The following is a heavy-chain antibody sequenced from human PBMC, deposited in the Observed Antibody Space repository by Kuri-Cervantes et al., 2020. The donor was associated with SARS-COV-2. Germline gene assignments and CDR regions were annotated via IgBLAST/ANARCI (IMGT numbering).Heavy chain of an antibody. CDR2: IYYSGST. J-gene: IGHJ4*02. Sequence: ESLKISCTVSGGSISSYYWSWIRQPPGKGLEWIGYIYYSGSTNYNPSLKSRVTISVDTSKNQFSLKLSSVTAADTAVYYCARKSNWAAFFDYWGQGTLVTGSS. CDR1: GGSISSYY. V-gene: IGHV4-59*01. D-gene: IGHD7-27*01. CDR3: ARKSNWAAFFDY.